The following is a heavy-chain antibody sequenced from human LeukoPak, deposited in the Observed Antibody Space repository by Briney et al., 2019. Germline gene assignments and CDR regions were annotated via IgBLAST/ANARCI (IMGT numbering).Heavy chain of an antibody. D-gene: IGHD6-19*01. CDR3: ARGMAVAGRGNWFDP. J-gene: IGHJ5*02. CDR1: GGSFSGYY. Sequence: SETLSLTCAVYGGSFSGYYWSWIRQPPGKGLEWIGEINHGGSTNYNPSLKSLVTISVDTSKNQFSLKLTSVTAADTAVYYCARGMAVAGRGNWFDPWGQGTLVTVSS. V-gene: IGHV4-34*01. CDR2: INHGGST.